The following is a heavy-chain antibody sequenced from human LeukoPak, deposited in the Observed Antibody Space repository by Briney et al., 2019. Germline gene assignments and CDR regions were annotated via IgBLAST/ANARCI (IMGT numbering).Heavy chain of an antibody. J-gene: IGHJ6*04. CDR2: MNPNSGNT. CDR3: ARGLFMMVRGFPPGDV. D-gene: IGHD3-10*01. V-gene: IGHV1-8*01. CDR1: GYTFTSYD. Sequence: ASVKVSCKASGYTFTSYDINWVRQATGQGLEWMGWMNPNSGNTGYAQKFQGRVTMTRNTSISTAYMELSSLRSEDTAVYYCARGLFMMVRGFPPGDVWGKGTTVTISS.